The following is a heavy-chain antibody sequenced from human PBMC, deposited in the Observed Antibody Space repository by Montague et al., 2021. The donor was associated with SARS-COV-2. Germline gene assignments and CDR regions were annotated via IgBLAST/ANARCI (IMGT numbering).Heavy chain of an antibody. CDR3: ARGRQRIDMVVVVVTGGEYYFDF. J-gene: IGHJ4*02. CDR2: INHRGST. CDR1: DGSFSDYS. D-gene: IGHD3-22*01. V-gene: IGHV4-34*01. Sequence: SETLSLTCAVYDGSFSDYSWTWIRQPPGKGLEWIGEINHRGSTNYNSSLKSRVTISVDTSKNQFSLKMTFVTAADTAVYYCARGRQRIDMVVVVVTGGEYYFDFWGQGTLVTVSS.